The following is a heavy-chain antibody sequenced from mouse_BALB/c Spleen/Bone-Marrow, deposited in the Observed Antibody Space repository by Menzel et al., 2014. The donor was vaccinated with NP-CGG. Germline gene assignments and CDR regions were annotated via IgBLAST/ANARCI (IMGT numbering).Heavy chain of an antibody. D-gene: IGHD2-14*01. Sequence: QVQLQQSGAELVRPGTSVKVSCKASGYAFTNYLIEWVKQRPGQGLEWIGVINPGSGGTNYNEKFKGKATLTADKSSSTAYMQLSSLTSDDSAVYYCARGDDRSYYFDYWGEGTTLTVSS. CDR1: GYAFTNYL. CDR2: INPGSGGT. J-gene: IGHJ2*01. CDR3: ARGDDRSYYFDY. V-gene: IGHV1-54*01.